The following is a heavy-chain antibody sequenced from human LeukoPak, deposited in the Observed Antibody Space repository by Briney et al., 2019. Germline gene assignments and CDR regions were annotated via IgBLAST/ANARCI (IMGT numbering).Heavy chain of an antibody. V-gene: IGHV1-2*02. J-gene: IGHJ4*02. Sequence: GASVKVSCKASGYTFTGYYMHWVRLAPGQGLEWMGWVNTHTGATNYAQKFQGAVTMTRDTSISTAYMELSRPRSDDTAMYYCARSGRGHVYGFFDYWGQGTLVTVSS. CDR1: GYTFTGYY. D-gene: IGHD3-10*01. CDR2: VNTHTGAT. CDR3: ARSGRGHVYGFFDY.